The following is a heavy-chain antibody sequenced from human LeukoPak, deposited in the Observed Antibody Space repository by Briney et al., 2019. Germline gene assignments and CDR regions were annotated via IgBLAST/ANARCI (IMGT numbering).Heavy chain of an antibody. D-gene: IGHD3-3*01. J-gene: IGHJ3*02. V-gene: IGHV4-59*08. CDR3: ARLYGDDGSYFITIFGVAGGAFDI. CDR1: GGSISSYY. CDR2: IYYSGST. Sequence: SETLTLTCTVSGGSISSYYLSWIRQPPGKGLVWIGYIYYSGSTNYNPSLKSRVTIFVDKSKNHFSLKLSSVTAADTAVYYCARLYGDDGSYFITIFGVAGGAFDIWGQGTMVTVSS.